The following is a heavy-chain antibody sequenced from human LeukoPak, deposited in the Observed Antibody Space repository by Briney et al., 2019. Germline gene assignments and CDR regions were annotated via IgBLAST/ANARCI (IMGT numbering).Heavy chain of an antibody. D-gene: IGHD3-22*01. V-gene: IGHV3-48*02. CDR3: ARDRLYYYDSSGNQRAYYFDY. J-gene: IGHJ4*02. CDR1: GFTFSSYS. Sequence: GGSLRLSCAASGFTFSSYSMNWVRQAPGKGLEWVSYISSSSSTIYYADSVKGRFTISRDNAKNSLYLQMNSLRDEDTAVYYWARDRLYYYDSSGNQRAYYFDYGGRGPRVTVS. CDR2: ISSSSSTI.